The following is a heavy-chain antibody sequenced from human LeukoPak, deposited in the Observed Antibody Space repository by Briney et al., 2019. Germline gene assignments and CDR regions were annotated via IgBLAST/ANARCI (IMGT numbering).Heavy chain of an antibody. Sequence: GGSLRPSCAASGFTFSNYWMNWVRQAPGKGLEWVANIKQDGSDTYYVYSVKGRFTISRDNAKNSLYLQMNSLRAEDTAVYYCARGATNYVFDIWGQRTMVTVSS. D-gene: IGHD1-26*01. CDR2: IKQDGSDT. V-gene: IGHV3-7*01. CDR3: ARGATNYVFDI. CDR1: GFTFSNYW. J-gene: IGHJ3*02.